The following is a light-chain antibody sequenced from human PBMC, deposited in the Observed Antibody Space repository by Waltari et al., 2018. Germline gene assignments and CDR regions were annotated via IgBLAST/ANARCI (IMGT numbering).Light chain of an antibody. CDR1: TSNIGQTY. V-gene: IGLV1-47*01. CDR3: AAWDASLHAWL. Sequence: QSVLTQPPSASGTPGQRVTISCSGGTSNIGQTYVFWLQQLPGAAPKVLIDMHSARPSGVPDRFSGSAAGTSASLAISGLRSEEEADYYCAAWDASLHAWLFGGGTKLTVL. CDR2: MHS. J-gene: IGLJ3*02.